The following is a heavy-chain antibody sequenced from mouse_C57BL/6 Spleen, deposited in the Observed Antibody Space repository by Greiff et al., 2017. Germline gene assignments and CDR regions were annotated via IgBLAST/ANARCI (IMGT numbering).Heavy chain of an antibody. D-gene: IGHD4-1*01. CDR2: IDPNSGGT. Sequence: QVQLKQPGAELVKPGASVKLSCKASGYTFTSYWMHWVKQRPGRGLEWIGRIDPNSGGTKYNEKFKSKATLTVDKPSSTAYMQLSSLTSEDSAVYDCARLGLDYAMDYWGQGTSVTVSS. V-gene: IGHV1-72*01. CDR1: GYTFTSYW. J-gene: IGHJ4*01. CDR3: ARLGLDYAMDY.